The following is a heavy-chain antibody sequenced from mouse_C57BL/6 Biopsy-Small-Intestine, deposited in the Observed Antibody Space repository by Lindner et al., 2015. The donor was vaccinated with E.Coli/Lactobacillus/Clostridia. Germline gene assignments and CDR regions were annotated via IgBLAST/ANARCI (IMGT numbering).Heavy chain of an antibody. J-gene: IGHJ4*01. Sequence: VQLQESGPVLVKPGASLKMSCKASGYTFTDFYMNWVKQSHGKSLEWIGVINPYNGGASYNQKFKGKATLTVDKSSSTAYMELNSLTSEDSAVYYCARRGNYGSSYGAMDYWGQGTSVTVSS. V-gene: IGHV1-19*01. D-gene: IGHD1-1*01. CDR3: ARRGNYGSSYGAMDY. CDR1: GYTFTDFY. CDR2: INPYNGGA.